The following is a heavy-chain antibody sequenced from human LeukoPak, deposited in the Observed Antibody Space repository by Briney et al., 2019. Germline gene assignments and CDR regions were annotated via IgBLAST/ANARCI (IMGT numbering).Heavy chain of an antibody. J-gene: IGHJ5*02. Sequence: SQTLSLTCAISGDGVSTNSAAWNWIRQSPSRGLEWLGRTYYRSKWYSEYAVSVKSRISINADTSKNQVSLQLNSVAPEDAAVYFCARGPMASVTSSAPRWFDPWGQGTLVTVSS. CDR1: GDGVSTNSAA. D-gene: IGHD4-17*01. V-gene: IGHV6-1*01. CDR3: ARGPMASVTSSAPRWFDP. CDR2: TYYRSKWYS.